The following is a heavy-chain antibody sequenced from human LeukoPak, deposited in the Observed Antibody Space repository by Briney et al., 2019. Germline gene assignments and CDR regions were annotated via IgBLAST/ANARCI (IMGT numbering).Heavy chain of an antibody. CDR1: GGSFSGYY. CDR3: ARSGYSGYN. CDR2: INHSGST. Sequence: SETLSLTCAVYGGSFSGYYWSWIREPPGKGLEWRGEINHSGSTNYNQSLKSRVNISVDTSKNQFSLKLSSVTAADTAVYYCARSGYSGYNWGQGTLVTVSS. D-gene: IGHD5-12*01. J-gene: IGHJ4*02. V-gene: IGHV4-34*01.